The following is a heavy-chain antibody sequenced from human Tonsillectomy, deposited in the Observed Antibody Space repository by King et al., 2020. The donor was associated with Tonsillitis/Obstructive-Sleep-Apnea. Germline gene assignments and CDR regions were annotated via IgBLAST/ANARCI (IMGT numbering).Heavy chain of an antibody. Sequence: QLQESGSGLVKPSQTLSLTCAVSGGSISSGGYSWSWIRQPPGQGLEWIGYIYHSGSTYYNPSLRSRVTISVDRSKNQFSLKLSSVTAADTAVYYCATEAGNYYGMDVWGQGTPVTVSS. CDR1: GGSISSGGYS. J-gene: IGHJ6*02. D-gene: IGHD1-1*01. V-gene: IGHV4-30-2*01. CDR2: IYHSGST. CDR3: ATEAGNYYGMDV.